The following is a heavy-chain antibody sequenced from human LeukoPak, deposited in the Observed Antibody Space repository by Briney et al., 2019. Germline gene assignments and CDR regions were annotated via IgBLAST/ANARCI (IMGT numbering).Heavy chain of an antibody. D-gene: IGHD3-10*01. Sequence: PGGSLRLSCAASGFTFSSYGMHWVRQAPGKGLEWVAVISCDGSNKYYADSVKGRFTISRDNSKNTLYLQMNSLRAEDTAVYYCAKRVLSYFDYWGQGTLVTVSS. V-gene: IGHV3-30*18. CDR1: GFTFSSYG. CDR2: ISCDGSNK. J-gene: IGHJ4*02. CDR3: AKRVLSYFDY.